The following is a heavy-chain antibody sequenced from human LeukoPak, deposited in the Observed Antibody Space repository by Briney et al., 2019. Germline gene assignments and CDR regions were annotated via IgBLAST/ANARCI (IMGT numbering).Heavy chain of an antibody. J-gene: IGHJ3*02. CDR2: ISGSGGST. CDR3: AKVGSGPVTGAFDI. V-gene: IGHV3-23*01. Sequence: GGTLRLSCAASGFTFSSYGMSWVRQAPGKGLEWVSAISGSGGSTYYADSVKGRFTISRDNSKNTLYLQMNSLRAEDTAVYYCAKVGSGPVTGAFDIWGQGTMVTVSS. CDR1: GFTFSSYG. D-gene: IGHD4-17*01.